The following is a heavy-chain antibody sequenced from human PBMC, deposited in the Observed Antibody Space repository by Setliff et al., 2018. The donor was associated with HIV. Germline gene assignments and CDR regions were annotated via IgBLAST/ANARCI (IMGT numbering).Heavy chain of an antibody. CDR2: ITDTGHT. V-gene: IGHV4-34*01. CDR3: ARAPSCIGSNFIFYYYYYYGLDV. Sequence: TLSLTCTVYGGSLTHYYWTWIRQPPGGGLEWIGEITDTGHTNYNSSLQSRVTISLDTSRKQFSLKLTSVTASDAAVYYCARAPSCIGSNFIFYYYYYYGLDVWGHGTTVTVSS. D-gene: IGHD2-15*01. CDR1: GGSLTHYY. J-gene: IGHJ6*02.